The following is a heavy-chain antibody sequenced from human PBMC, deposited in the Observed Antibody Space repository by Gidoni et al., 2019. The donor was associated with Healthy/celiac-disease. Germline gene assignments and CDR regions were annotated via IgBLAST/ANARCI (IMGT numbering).Heavy chain of an antibody. D-gene: IGHD6-6*01. Sequence: QVQLVESGGGVVQPGRSLRLSCAASGFTFSSYGMHWVRQAPGKGLAWVAVIWYDGSNKYYADSVKGRFTISRDNSKNTLYLQMNSLRAEDTAVYYCASLYSSSPIGSYWGQGTLVTVSS. J-gene: IGHJ4*02. CDR2: IWYDGSNK. CDR1: GFTFSSYG. CDR3: ASLYSSSPIGSY. V-gene: IGHV3-33*01.